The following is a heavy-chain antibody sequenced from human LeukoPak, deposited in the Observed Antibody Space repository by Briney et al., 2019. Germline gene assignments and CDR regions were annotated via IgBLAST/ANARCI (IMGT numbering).Heavy chain of an antibody. CDR3: ARAESGDLPPDY. CDR2: IIPIFGTA. V-gene: IGHV1-69*05. CDR1: GGTFSSYA. Sequence: SVKVSCKASGGTFSSYAISWVRQAPGQGLEWGGGIIPIFGTANYAKKYQRRVKIRTDESTSTAYMELRRLTSEDTAVYYCARAESGDLPPDYWGQGALVTVSS. D-gene: IGHD4-17*01. J-gene: IGHJ4*02.